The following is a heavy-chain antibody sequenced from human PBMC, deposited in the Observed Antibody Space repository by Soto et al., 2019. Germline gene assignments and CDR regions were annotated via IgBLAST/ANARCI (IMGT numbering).Heavy chain of an antibody. CDR2: IYNSGTT. D-gene: IGHD1-26*01. CDR1: GASTVSHYH. V-gene: IGHV4-31*02. CDR3: ALALGPTTGLDY. J-gene: IGHJ4*02. Sequence: QVQLQESGPGLVKPSQTLCLTCSVSGASTVSHYHWTWIRQPPGKGLEWMGYIYNSGTTFYNPSLTSRLSISMDTSGNQFSLELRSVTAADTAVYYCALALGPTTGLDYWGQGTLVTVSS.